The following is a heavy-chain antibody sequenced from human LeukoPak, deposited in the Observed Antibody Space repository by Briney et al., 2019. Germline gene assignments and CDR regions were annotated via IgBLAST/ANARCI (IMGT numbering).Heavy chain of an antibody. CDR2: INHSGST. D-gene: IGHD3-10*01. J-gene: IGHJ6*03. V-gene: IGHV4-39*01. CDR3: ARQVRGYYYYYMDV. CDR1: GDSISSGDYY. Sequence: PSETLSLTCTVSGDSISSGDYYWSWIRQPPGKGLEWIGEINHSGSTNYNPSLKSRVTISVDTSKNQFSLKLSSVTAADTAVYYCARQVRGYYYYYMDVWGKGTTVTISS.